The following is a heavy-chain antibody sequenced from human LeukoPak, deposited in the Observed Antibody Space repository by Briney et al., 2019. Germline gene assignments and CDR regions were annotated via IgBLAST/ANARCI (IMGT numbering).Heavy chain of an antibody. CDR1: GFTFSDYY. V-gene: IGHV3-23*01. D-gene: IGHD2-2*01. CDR3: AKSPAAILPSWFDP. Sequence: PGGSLRLSCAASGFTFSDYYMSWVRQAPGKGLEWVSAISGSGGSTYYADSVKGRFTISRDNSKNTLYLQMNSLRAEDTAVYYCAKSPAAILPSWFDPWGQGTLVTVSS. CDR2: ISGSGGST. J-gene: IGHJ5*02.